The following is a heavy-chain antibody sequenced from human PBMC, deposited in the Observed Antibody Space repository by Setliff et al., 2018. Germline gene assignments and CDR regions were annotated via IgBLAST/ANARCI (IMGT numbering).Heavy chain of an antibody. Sequence: PSETLSLTCTVSGGSMTTGSYHWAWIRQPPGKGLEWIGSMYNSGTTYSNSSLKSRLSISVDTSKNQFSLRLTSVTAADTAVYFCARHSNTWPVDFWGQGTLVTVSS. V-gene: IGHV4-39*01. J-gene: IGHJ4*02. CDR1: GGSMTTGSYH. CDR2: MYNSGTT. CDR3: ARHSNTWPVDF.